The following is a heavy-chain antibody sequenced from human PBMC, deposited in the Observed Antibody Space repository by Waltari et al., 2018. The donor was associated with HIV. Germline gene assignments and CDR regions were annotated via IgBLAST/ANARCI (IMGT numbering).Heavy chain of an antibody. CDR2: INEGGTT. Sequence: QVQLQQWGAGLLKPSDTLSLTCAVYGGSFTGYPFIWIRQYPGKGMEWIGEINEGGTTNFHPSLKSRVTLSMDPSKRQFSLRLGSVTAADSGLYYCARAREVNLLEWSIGPEASYYYGMDVWGQGTPVTVSS. CDR3: ARAREVNLLEWSIGPEASYYYGMDV. D-gene: IGHD3-3*01. CDR1: GGSFTGYP. V-gene: IGHV4-34*02. J-gene: IGHJ6*02.